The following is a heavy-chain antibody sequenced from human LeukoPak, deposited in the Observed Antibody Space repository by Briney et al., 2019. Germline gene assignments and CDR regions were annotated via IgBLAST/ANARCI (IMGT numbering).Heavy chain of an antibody. J-gene: IGHJ6*03. CDR1: GGTFSSYA. V-gene: IGHV1-69*06. CDR3: ARGPEGYYYYYYMDV. Sequence: GASVKVSCKASGGTFSSYAISWVRQAPGQGLEWMGGIIPIFGTANYAQKFQGRVTITADKSTSTAYMELSSLRSEDTAVYYCARGPEGYYYYYYMDVWAKGPRSPSP. CDR2: IIPIFGTA.